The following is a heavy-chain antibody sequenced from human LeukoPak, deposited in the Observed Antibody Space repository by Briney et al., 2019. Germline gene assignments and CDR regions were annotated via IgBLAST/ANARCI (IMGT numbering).Heavy chain of an antibody. D-gene: IGHD3-16*01. Sequence: GGSLRLSCVASGFTFSSYDMHWVRQAPGKGLEWVAFIRYDGSNKYYADSVKGRFTISRDNPKNTVYLQMNSLRDEDTAVYYCAKDGAGRHYFDYWGQGTLDIVSS. V-gene: IGHV3-30*02. CDR3: AKDGAGRHYFDY. CDR2: IRYDGSNK. CDR1: GFTFSSYD. J-gene: IGHJ4*02.